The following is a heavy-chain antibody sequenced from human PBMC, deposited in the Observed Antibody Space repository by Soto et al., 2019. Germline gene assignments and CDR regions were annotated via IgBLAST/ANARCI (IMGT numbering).Heavy chain of an antibody. Sequence: PGGSLRLSCAGSGFTFGNSYMSWIRQAPGKGLEWLSYISPGSRYPAYADSVKGRFTISRDNAKRSLYLQMMSLTAEDTAIYYCVRGGGGGLFDPWGQGTMVTVSS. CDR1: GFTFGNSY. CDR2: ISPGSRYP. V-gene: IGHV3-11*06. D-gene: IGHD2-15*01. J-gene: IGHJ5*02. CDR3: VRGGGGGLFDP.